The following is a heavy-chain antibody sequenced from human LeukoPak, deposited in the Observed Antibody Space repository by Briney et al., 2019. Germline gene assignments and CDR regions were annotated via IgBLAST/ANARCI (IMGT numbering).Heavy chain of an antibody. CDR2: IDPSDSYT. J-gene: IGHJ4*02. CDR3: ARIGGREENYFDY. CDR1: GYSFTSYW. Sequence: GESLRISCKGSGYSFTSYWISWVRQMPGKGLEWMGRIDPSDSYTNYSPSFQGHVTISADKSISTAYPQWSSLKASDTATYYCARIGGREENYFDYWGQGTLVTVSS. D-gene: IGHD2-15*01. V-gene: IGHV5-10-1*01.